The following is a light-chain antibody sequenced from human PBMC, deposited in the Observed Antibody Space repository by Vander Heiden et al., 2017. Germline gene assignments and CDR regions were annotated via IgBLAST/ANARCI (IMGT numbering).Light chain of an antibody. CDR2: GAS. Sequence: EIVLTQSPGTLSLSPGERATLSCRASQSLSNDYLAWYQQKPGQAPRLLIYGASNRATGIPDRFSGSGSGADFTLTISRLEPEDFAVYYCQQYDSSLFSFGGRTAVEIK. J-gene: IGKJ4*01. V-gene: IGKV3-20*01. CDR3: QQYDSSLFS. CDR1: QSLSNDY.